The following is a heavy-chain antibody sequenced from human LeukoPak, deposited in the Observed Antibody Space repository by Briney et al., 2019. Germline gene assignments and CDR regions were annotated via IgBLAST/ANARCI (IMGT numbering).Heavy chain of an antibody. CDR1: GFTFSSYS. CDR2: ISDRSSTK. J-gene: IGHJ4*02. D-gene: IGHD1-26*01. CDR3: ARDKSGSYFFPFDY. V-gene: IGHV3-48*01. Sequence: GSLRLSCAASGFTFSSYSMTWVRQAPGKGLEWVSYISDRSSTKYYADSVKGRFAISRDNAKNSVFLQMNSLRAEDTAVYYCARDKSGSYFFPFDYWGQGTLVTVSS.